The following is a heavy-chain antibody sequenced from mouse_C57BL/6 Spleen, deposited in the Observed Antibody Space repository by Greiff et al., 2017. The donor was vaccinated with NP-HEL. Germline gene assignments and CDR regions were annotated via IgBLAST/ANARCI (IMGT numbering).Heavy chain of an antibody. Sequence: EVQLVESGGGLVKPGGSLKLSCAASGFTFSSYAMSWVRQTPEKRLEWVATISDGGSYTYYPDNVKGRFTISRDNAKNNLYLQMSHLKSEDTAMSSCARVGCAGPAWFAYWGQGTLVTVAA. V-gene: IGHV5-4*01. CDR3: ARVGCAGPAWFAY. CDR2: ISDGGSYT. CDR1: GFTFSSYA. J-gene: IGHJ3*01.